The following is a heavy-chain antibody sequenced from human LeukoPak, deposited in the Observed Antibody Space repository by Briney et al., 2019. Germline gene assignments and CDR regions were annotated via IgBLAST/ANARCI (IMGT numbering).Heavy chain of an antibody. CDR3: ARTTRGYSGYYYYYYMDV. J-gene: IGHJ6*03. CDR2: INPSGGST. D-gene: IGHD5-18*01. Sequence: ASVKVSCKASGYTFTSYYMHWVRQAPGQGLEWMGIINPSGGSTSYAQKFQGRVTMTRDMSTSTVYMELSSLRSEDTAVYYCARTTRGYSGYYYYYYMDVWGKGTTVTVSS. CDR1: GYTFTSYY. V-gene: IGHV1-46*01.